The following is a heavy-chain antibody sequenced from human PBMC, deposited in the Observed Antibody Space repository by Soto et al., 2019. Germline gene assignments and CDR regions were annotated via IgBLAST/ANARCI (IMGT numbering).Heavy chain of an antibody. CDR2: INPNSGGT. CDR1: GYTFTGYY. CDR3: AKELGIAAAGTAQAYYGMDV. D-gene: IGHD6-13*01. Sequence: ASVKVACKASGYTFTGYYMHWVRQAPGQGLEWMGWINPNSGGTNYAQKFQGWVTMTRDTSISTAYMELSRLRPDDTAVYYCAKELGIAAAGTAQAYYGMDVWGQGTTVTVSS. J-gene: IGHJ6*02. V-gene: IGHV1-2*04.